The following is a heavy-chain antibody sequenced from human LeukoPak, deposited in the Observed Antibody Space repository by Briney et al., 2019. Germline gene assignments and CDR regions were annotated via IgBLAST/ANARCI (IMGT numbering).Heavy chain of an antibody. CDR2: ISYDGRNK. Sequence: GGSLRLSCAASGFTFSSYRMNWVRQAPGKGLEWVAIISYDGRNKQYADSAKGRFTISRDNSKNTLYLQTNSLRAEDTAVYYCARGQFRLHSYDGSTFDYWGQGTLVSVSS. V-gene: IGHV3-30*19. J-gene: IGHJ4*02. D-gene: IGHD3-22*01. CDR3: ARGQFRLHSYDGSTFDY. CDR1: GFTFSSYR.